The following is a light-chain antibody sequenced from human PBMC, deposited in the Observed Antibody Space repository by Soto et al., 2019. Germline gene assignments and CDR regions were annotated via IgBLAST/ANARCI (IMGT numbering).Light chain of an antibody. V-gene: IGKV3D-15*01. CDR2: YAS. CDR1: QSVSNN. Sequence: EIVMTQSPATLSVSPGERATLSCRASQSVSNNLAWYQQKPGQAPRLLVYYASTRATGIPARFSGSGSWTEFTLTISSLQSEDFAVYHCQQYKTWPMYTFGQGTQLEI. CDR3: QQYKTWPMYT. J-gene: IGKJ2*01.